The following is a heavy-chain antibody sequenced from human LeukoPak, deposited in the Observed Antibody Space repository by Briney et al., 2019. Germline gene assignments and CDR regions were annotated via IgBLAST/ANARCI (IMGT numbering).Heavy chain of an antibody. J-gene: IGHJ4*02. CDR1: GGIFSRYA. Sequence: ASVKVSCKASGGIFSRYAISWVRQALGQGLEWMGGIIPLFGTANYAQRFQGRLTITADESTRTAYMELSSLRSEDTAIYYCAREWDFDSSGFYYYYWGQGTLVTVSS. D-gene: IGHD3-22*01. CDR3: AREWDFDSSGFYYYY. CDR2: IIPLFGTA. V-gene: IGHV1-69*01.